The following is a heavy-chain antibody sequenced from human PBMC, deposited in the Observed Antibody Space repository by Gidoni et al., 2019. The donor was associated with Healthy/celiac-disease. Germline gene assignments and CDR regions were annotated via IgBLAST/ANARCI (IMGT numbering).Heavy chain of an antibody. CDR3: ARDSEGATDLFDY. J-gene: IGHJ4*02. CDR1: GYSISSGYY. D-gene: IGHD1-26*01. V-gene: IGHV4-38-2*02. Sequence: QVQLQESGPGLVKPSETLSLTCAVSGYSISSGYYWGWIRQPPGKGLEWIGSIYHSGSTYYNPSLKSRVTISVDTSKNQFSLKLSSVTAADTAVYYCARDSEGATDLFDYWGQGTLVTVSS. CDR2: IYHSGST.